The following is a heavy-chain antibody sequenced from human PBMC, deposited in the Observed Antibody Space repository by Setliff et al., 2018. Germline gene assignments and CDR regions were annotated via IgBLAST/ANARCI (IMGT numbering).Heavy chain of an antibody. Sequence: PSETLSLTCAVSGGSISSGSYYWSWIRQPAGKGLEWVGRLHTSGSTNYNPSFKSRVTISVDTSKNQFSLKLSSVTAADTAVYFCARDNTLVGATDYWGQGTLVTVSS. CDR2: LHTSGST. CDR1: GGSISSGSYY. D-gene: IGHD1-26*01. V-gene: IGHV4-61*02. J-gene: IGHJ4*02. CDR3: ARDNTLVGATDY.